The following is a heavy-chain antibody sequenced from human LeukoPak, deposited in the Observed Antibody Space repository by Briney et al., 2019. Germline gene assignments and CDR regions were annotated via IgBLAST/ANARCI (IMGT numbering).Heavy chain of an antibody. Sequence: GGSLRLSCVASGFTFSSYSMNWVRQAPGKGLEWVSYISSSSNTIYYADSVKGRFTISRDNAKNSLYLQMNSLRAADTAVYYCARGADSGYSSDNWGQGTLVSVSS. J-gene: IGHJ4*02. CDR2: ISSSSNTI. D-gene: IGHD3-9*01. V-gene: IGHV3-48*01. CDR3: ARGADSGYSSDN. CDR1: GFTFSSYS.